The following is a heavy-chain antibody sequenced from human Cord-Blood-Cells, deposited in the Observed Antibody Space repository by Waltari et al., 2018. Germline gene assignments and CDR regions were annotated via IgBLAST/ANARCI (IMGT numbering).Heavy chain of an antibody. CDR3: AKMETGDAFDI. V-gene: IGHV3-9*01. CDR2: ISWNSGSI. D-gene: IGHD7-27*01. J-gene: IGHJ3*02. CDR1: GFTFDDYA. Sequence: RLSCAASGFTFDDYAMHWVRQAPGKGLEWVSGISWNSGSIGYADSVKGRFTISRDNAKNSLYLQMNSLRAEDTALYYCAKMETGDAFDIWGQGTMVTVSS.